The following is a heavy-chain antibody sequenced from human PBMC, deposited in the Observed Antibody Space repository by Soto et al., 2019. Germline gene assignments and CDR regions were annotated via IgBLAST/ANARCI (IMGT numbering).Heavy chain of an antibody. CDR2: IYSGRTT. CDR1: GFSVSDYY. D-gene: IGHD3-3*01. Sequence: GGSLRRSCAASGFSVSDYYMNWVRQAPGKGLEWVSIIYSGRTTYYADSVKGRFTISRDDSKNTLYLQMNSLRPEDTALYYCVRGPADSMLRLLEWPYGDYWGQGTLVTVSS. J-gene: IGHJ4*02. V-gene: IGHV3-53*01. CDR3: VRGPADSMLRLLEWPYGDY.